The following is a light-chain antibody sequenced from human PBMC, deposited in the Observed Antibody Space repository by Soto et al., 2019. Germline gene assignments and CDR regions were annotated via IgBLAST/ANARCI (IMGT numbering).Light chain of an antibody. J-gene: IGKJ1*01. CDR3: HQYNAWPGT. CDR2: GAS. Sequence: EIVMTRSPPTLSVSPGESATLSCRASQSISSSLAWYQQKPGQAPRLLIYGASTRATGIPARFSGSGSGTHFTLTISSLQSEDFGTYYCHQYNAWPGTFGQGTKVDIK. CDR1: QSISSS. V-gene: IGKV3-15*01.